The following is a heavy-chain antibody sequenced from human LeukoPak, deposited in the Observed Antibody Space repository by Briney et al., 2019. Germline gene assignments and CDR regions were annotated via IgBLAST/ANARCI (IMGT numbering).Heavy chain of an antibody. CDR3: ASLTRRGSGLRSYYSY. CDR2: VFYNGTT. CDR1: GGSINNSAYF. V-gene: IGHV4-39*01. J-gene: IGHJ4*02. Sequence: SETLSLTCTVSGGSINNSAYFWGWIRQPPGKGLEWIASVFYNGTTYYDPSLKSRVTISVDTSRNQFSLNLTSVTAADTALYYCASLTRRGSGLRSYYSYWGQGTLVAVSS. D-gene: IGHD3-10*01.